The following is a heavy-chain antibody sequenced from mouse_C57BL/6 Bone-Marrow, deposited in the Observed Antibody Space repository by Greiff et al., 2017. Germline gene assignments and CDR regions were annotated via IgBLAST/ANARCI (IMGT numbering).Heavy chain of an antibody. CDR3: TRGGDYGALAY. V-gene: IGHV5-9-1*02. Sequence: EVKLMESGEGLVKPGGSLKLSCAASGFTFSSYAMSWVRQTPEKRLEWVAYISSGGDYIYYADTVKGRFTISRDNARNTLYLQMSSLKSEDTAMYYCTRGGDYGALAYWGQGTLVTVSA. CDR1: GFTFSSYA. J-gene: IGHJ3*01. CDR2: ISSGGDYI. D-gene: IGHD2-4*01.